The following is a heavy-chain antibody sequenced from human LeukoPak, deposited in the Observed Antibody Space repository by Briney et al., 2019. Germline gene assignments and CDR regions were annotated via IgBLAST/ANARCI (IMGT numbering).Heavy chain of an antibody. CDR2: IGIDSGNK. Sequence: GGTLILSCTDSGFPFIEFGMNRVRQVPGKGQEWISFIGIDSGNKKYADSVRGRFTISADKAKNSLYLQMNSLRVEDTAVYYCARDHNYAFDNWGQGTLVSVAS. D-gene: IGHD1-1*01. CDR1: GFPFIEFG. J-gene: IGHJ4*02. V-gene: IGHV3-48*01. CDR3: ARDHNYAFDN.